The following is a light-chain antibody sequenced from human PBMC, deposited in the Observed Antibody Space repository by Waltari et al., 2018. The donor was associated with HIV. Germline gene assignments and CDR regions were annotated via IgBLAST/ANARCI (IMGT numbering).Light chain of an antibody. CDR2: HNN. CDR1: SSNIGSNT. Sequence: QSVLTQPPSASGTPGQRVTISCSGSSSNIGSNTVNWYQHLPGTAPKLLIYHNNQRPSGVPDRFSGSKSGTSASRAISGLQSEDEADYYCAAWDDSLNGQGVFGGGTKLTVL. V-gene: IGLV1-44*01. J-gene: IGLJ2*01. CDR3: AAWDDSLNGQGV.